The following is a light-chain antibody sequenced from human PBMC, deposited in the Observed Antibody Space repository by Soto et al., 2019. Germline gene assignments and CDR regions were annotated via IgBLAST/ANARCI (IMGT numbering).Light chain of an antibody. V-gene: IGKV3-11*01. J-gene: IGKJ2*01. CDR1: QSVRTY. Sequence: EIVLTQSPATLSLSPGERATLSCRASQSVRTYLAWYQQKPGQAPRLLIYDASIRATGIPARFSGSGSGTDFTLTISSLEAEYFAVYYCQQRNNWYTFGQGIKLEIK. CDR2: DAS. CDR3: QQRNNWYT.